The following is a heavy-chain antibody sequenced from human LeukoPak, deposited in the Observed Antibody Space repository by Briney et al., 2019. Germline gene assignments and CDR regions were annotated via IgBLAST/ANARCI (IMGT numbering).Heavy chain of an antibody. CDR2: ISSNGGST. CDR1: GFTFSSNA. Sequence: GGSLRLSCAASGFTFSSNAMSWVRQAPGKGLEYVSAISSNGGSTYYADSVKGGFTISRDNSKNTLYLQMSSLRAEDTAVYYCVKDLSPSIGYWGQGTLVTVSS. V-gene: IGHV3-64D*06. D-gene: IGHD2/OR15-2a*01. J-gene: IGHJ4*02. CDR3: VKDLSPSIGY.